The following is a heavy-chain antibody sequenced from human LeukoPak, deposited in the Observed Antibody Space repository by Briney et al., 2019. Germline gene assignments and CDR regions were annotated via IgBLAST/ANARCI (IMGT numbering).Heavy chain of an antibody. CDR1: GGSISSYY. V-gene: IGHV4-4*07. CDR3: ARLWRAAAGTSIYYFDY. D-gene: IGHD6-13*01. Sequence: SETLSLTCTVSGGSISSYYWSWIRQPAGKGLERIGRIYTSGSTNYNPSLKSRVTMSVDTSKNQFSLKLSSVTAADTAVYYCARLWRAAAGTSIYYFDYWGQGTLVTVSS. J-gene: IGHJ4*02. CDR2: IYTSGST.